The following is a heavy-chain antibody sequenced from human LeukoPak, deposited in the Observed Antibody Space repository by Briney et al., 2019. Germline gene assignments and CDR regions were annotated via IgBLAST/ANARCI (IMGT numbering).Heavy chain of an antibody. CDR3: ARDLVTKASL. V-gene: IGHV3-21*01. CDR1: GFTFSSYS. D-gene: IGHD2-21*02. Sequence: PGGSLRLSCAASGFTFSSYSMNWVRQAPGKGLEWVSSISSSSSYIYYADSVKGRFTISRDNSKNTLYLQMNSLRAEDTAVYYCARDLVTKASLWGQGTLVTVSS. J-gene: IGHJ4*02. CDR2: ISSSSSYI.